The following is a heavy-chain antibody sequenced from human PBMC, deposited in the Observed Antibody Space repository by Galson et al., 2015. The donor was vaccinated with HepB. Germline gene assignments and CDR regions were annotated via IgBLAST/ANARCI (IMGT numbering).Heavy chain of an antibody. V-gene: IGHV3-33*08. Sequence: SLILSCAASGFTFSSYGMHWVRQAPGKGLEWVAVIWYDGSNKYYADSVKGRFTISRDNSKNTLYLQMNSLSAEDTAVYYCGRDINPRQQWQVALRYWGQGTTVTVSS. CDR2: IWYDGSNK. CDR3: GRDINPRQQWQVALRY. J-gene: IGHJ4*02. D-gene: IGHD6-19*01. CDR1: GFTFSSYG.